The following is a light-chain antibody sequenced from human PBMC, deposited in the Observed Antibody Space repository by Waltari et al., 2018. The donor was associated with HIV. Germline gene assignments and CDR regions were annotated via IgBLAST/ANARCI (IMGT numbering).Light chain of an antibody. V-gene: IGKV1-33*01. J-gene: IGKJ4*01. Sequence: EIHMTQSPSALSASVGERVTVTCRASQDIKKFLNWYQQKAGKAPRLLIYDASKLEAGAPSRFTGGGSGTDFSLTIAGLRPEDSATYDCQQYDNYPLTFGGGTKIEIK. CDR2: DAS. CDR3: QQYDNYPLT. CDR1: QDIKKF.